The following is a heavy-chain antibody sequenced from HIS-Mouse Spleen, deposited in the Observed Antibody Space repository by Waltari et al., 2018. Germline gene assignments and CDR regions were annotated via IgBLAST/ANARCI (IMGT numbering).Heavy chain of an antibody. Sequence: QLQLQESGPGLVKPSETLSLTCTVSGGSLSRRRYHWCWIRQPPGKGLEWIGSIYYSGSTYYNPSLKSRVTISVDTSKNQFSLKLSSVTAADTAVYYCAREIPYSSSWYDWYFDLWGRGTLVTVSS. CDR3: AREIPYSSSWYDWYFDL. CDR1: GGSLSRRRYH. D-gene: IGHD6-13*01. CDR2: IYYSGST. J-gene: IGHJ2*01. V-gene: IGHV4-39*07.